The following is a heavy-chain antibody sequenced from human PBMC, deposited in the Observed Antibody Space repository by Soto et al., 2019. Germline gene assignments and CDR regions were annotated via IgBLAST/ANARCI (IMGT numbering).Heavy chain of an antibody. CDR1: GFSFTTGRVA. Sequence: QITLKESGPTLVKPTETLTLTCSFSGFSFTTGRVAVGWIRQPTGKALECLGFIYGNDGKRFSPALKSRLTIPRGSTSEQVVLTLSNMDPGDTGTYYCAPSDLSGVVIPFGFWGQRTVVTVSS. J-gene: IGHJ4*02. CDR2: IYGNDGK. CDR3: APSDLSGVVIPFGF. V-gene: IGHV2-5*01. D-gene: IGHD3-3*01.